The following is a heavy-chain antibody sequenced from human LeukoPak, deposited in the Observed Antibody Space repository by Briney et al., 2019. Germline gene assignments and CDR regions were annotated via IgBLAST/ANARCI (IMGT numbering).Heavy chain of an antibody. CDR3: ARGQDWAAAGTGYYFDY. J-gene: IGHJ4*02. CDR1: GYTFTDYY. D-gene: IGHD6-13*01. V-gene: IGHV1-69*05. Sequence: SVKVSCKASGYTFTDYYIHWVRQAPGQGLEWMGRVIPIFGTANYAQKFQGRVTITTDESTSTAYMELSSLRSEDTAVYYCARGQDWAAAGTGYYFDYWGQGTLVTVSS. CDR2: VIPIFGTA.